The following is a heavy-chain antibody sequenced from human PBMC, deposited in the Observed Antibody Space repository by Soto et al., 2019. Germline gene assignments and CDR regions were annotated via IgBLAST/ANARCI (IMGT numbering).Heavy chain of an antibody. Sequence: QVQVVQSGAEEKRPGASVKASCKTSGYIFSDYGIHWVRQAPGHGLEWMGYINAGNGDPRYSAKFKGRLIITPDTFACTAFIDMISLESKDTAAYYCATLAWAWWGQGTLVTVSP. J-gene: IGHJ4*02. V-gene: IGHV1-3*05. D-gene: IGHD7-27*01. CDR3: ATLAWAW. CDR2: INAGNGDP. CDR1: GYIFSDYG.